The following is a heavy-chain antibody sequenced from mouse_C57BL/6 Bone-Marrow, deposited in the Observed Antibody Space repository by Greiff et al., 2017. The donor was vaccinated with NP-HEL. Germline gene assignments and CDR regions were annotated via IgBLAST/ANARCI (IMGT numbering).Heavy chain of an antibody. Sequence: EVKLVESGGGLVQPGGSMKLSCVASGFTFSNYWMNWVRQSPEKGLEWVAQIRLKSDNYATHYAESVKGRFTISRDDSKSSVYLQMNNLRAEDTGIYYCTGLYYYGSSPYYYAMDYWGQGTSVTVSS. D-gene: IGHD1-1*01. CDR2: IRLKSDNYAT. CDR3: TGLYYYGSSPYYYAMDY. V-gene: IGHV6-3*01. CDR1: GFTFSNYW. J-gene: IGHJ4*01.